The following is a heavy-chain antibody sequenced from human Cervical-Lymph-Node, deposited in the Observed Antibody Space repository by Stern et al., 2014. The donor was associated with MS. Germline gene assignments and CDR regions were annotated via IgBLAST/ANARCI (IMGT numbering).Heavy chain of an antibody. J-gene: IGHJ4*02. CDR2: IFHSGYT. CDR1: GDYISSRNW. Sequence: QVQLQESGPGLVKPSGTLSLTCVVSGDYISSRNWWTWVRQPPGKGLEWIGKIFHSGYTNYNPPLKSRVTMSVDKSRSQISLKVDSVTAADTAVYYCARVGHYSDYLDYWGQGTLVTVSS. D-gene: IGHD5-18*01. V-gene: IGHV4-4*02. CDR3: ARVGHYSDYLDY.